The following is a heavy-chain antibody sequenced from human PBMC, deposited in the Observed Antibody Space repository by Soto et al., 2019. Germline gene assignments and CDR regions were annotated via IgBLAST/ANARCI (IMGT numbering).Heavy chain of an antibody. J-gene: IGHJ4*02. D-gene: IGHD3-16*02. Sequence: SETLSLTCTVSGGSISSYYWSWIRQPPGKGLEWIGYIYYSGSTNYNPSLKSRVTISVDTSKNQFSLKLSSVSAADTAVYYCARVGDDYVWGSYRIFDYWGQGTLVTVSS. CDR1: GGSISSYY. CDR3: ARVGDDYVWGSYRIFDY. V-gene: IGHV4-59*01. CDR2: IYYSGST.